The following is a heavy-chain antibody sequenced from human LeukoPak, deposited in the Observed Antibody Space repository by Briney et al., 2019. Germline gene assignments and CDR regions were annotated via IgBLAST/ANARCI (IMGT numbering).Heavy chain of an antibody. V-gene: IGHV3-23*01. J-gene: IGHJ4*02. CDR3: ARGRYGDYV. Sequence: GGSLRLSCAASGFTFSSYAMSWVRPALGKGLEWVSAISGSGGSTYYADSVKGRFTISRDNSTNTLDLQMSSLRDEDTAVYYCARGRYGDYVWGQGTLVTVSS. CDR1: GFTFSSYA. CDR2: ISGSGGST. D-gene: IGHD4-17*01.